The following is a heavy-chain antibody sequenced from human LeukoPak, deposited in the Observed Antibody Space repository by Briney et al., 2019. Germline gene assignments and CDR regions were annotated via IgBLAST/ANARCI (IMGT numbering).Heavy chain of an antibody. CDR1: GFTFDDYA. Sequence: PGRSLRLSCAASGFTFDDYAMHWVRQAPGKGLEWVSGISWNSGSIGYADSVKGRFTISRDNAKNSLYLQMNSLRAEDTALYYCAKGDSGSYSNPLDYWGRGTLVTVSS. D-gene: IGHD1-26*01. CDR2: ISWNSGSI. CDR3: AKGDSGSYSNPLDY. V-gene: IGHV3-9*01. J-gene: IGHJ4*02.